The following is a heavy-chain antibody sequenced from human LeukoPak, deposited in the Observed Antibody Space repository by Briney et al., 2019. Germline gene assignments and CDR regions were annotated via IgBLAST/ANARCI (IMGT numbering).Heavy chain of an antibody. Sequence: SETLSLTCIVSGGSISTYYWSWIRQPPGKGLEWIGCVYYSGSTNYNPSLKSRVTISVDTSKNQFSLKLSSMTAADTAVYYCARYNRYCTGGSCSYNWFDPWGQGALVTVSS. D-gene: IGHD2-15*01. V-gene: IGHV4-59*01. J-gene: IGHJ5*02. CDR2: VYYSGST. CDR3: ARYNRYCTGGSCSYNWFDP. CDR1: GGSISTYY.